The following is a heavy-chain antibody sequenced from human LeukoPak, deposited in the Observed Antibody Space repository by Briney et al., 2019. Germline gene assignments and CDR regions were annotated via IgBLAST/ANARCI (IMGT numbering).Heavy chain of an antibody. CDR2: INSDGSST. J-gene: IGHJ4*02. Sequence: GGSLRLSCATSGFTFSKFWMHWVRQAPGKGLVWVSRINSDGSSTNYADSVKGRFTISRDNAKNTMSLQMNNLRAEDTAVYYCVGSSWDLDCWGQGTLVTVSS. D-gene: IGHD2-2*01. CDR3: VGSSWDLDC. CDR1: GFTFSKFW. V-gene: IGHV3-74*01.